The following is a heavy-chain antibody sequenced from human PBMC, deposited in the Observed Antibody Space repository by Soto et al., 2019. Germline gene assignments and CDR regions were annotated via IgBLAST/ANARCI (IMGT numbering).Heavy chain of an antibody. D-gene: IGHD6-13*01. J-gene: IGHJ4*02. Sequence: ASVKVSCKASGETFTSNYMHWVRQAPGQGLEWMGIINPSGGSTSYAQKFQGRVTMTRDTSTSTVYMELSSLRSEDTAVYYCARAAAGPGGFDYWGQGTLVTVSS. CDR1: GETFTSNY. CDR2: INPSGGST. CDR3: ARAAAGPGGFDY. V-gene: IGHV1-46*01.